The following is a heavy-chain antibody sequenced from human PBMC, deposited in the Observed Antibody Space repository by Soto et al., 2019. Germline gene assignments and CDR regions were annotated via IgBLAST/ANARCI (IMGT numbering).Heavy chain of an antibody. V-gene: IGHV3-23*01. D-gene: IGHD3-3*01. CDR2: ISGSGGST. CDR1: GFTFSSYA. Sequence: GGSLRLSCAASGFTFSSYAMSWVRQAPGKGLEWVSAISGSGGSTYYADSVKGRFTISRDNSKNTLYLQMNSLRAEDTAVYYCAKGIDGSYDFWSGYPIYYFDYWGQGTLVTVSS. CDR3: AKGIDGSYDFWSGYPIYYFDY. J-gene: IGHJ4*02.